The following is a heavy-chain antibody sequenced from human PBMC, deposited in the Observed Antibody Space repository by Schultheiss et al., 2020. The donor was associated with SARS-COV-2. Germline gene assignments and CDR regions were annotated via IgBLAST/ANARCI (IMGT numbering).Heavy chain of an antibody. CDR1: GYTFTSYG. V-gene: IGHV1-18*01. D-gene: IGHD3-22*01. CDR2: INPNSGGT. CDR3: ARDYTRNDSSGY. J-gene: IGHJ4*02. Sequence: ASVKVSCKASGYTFTSYGISWVRQAPGQGLEWMGWINPNSGGTNYAQKLQGRVTMTTDTSTSTAYMELSSLRSEDTAVYYCARDYTRNDSSGYWGQGTLVTVSS.